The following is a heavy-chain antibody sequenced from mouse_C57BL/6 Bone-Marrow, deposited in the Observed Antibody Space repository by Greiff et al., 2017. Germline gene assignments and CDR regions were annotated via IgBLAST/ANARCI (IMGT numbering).Heavy chain of an antibody. CDR1: GFTFSSYG. CDR2: ISSGGSYT. V-gene: IGHV5-6*01. Sequence: EVQLQQSGGDLVKPGGSLKLSCAASGFTFSSYGMSWVRQTPDKRLEWVATISSGGSYTYYPDSVKGRVTISRDNAKNTLYLQMSSLKSEDTTMYYSAGVGSYYYGSSYLARVAYWGQGTLVTVSA. CDR3: AGVGSYYYGSSYLARVAY. D-gene: IGHD1-1*01. J-gene: IGHJ3*01.